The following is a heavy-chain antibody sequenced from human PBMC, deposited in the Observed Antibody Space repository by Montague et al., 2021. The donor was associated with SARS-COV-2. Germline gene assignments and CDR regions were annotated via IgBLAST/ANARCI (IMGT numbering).Heavy chain of an antibody. Sequence: SLRISCAASGFTFSNYALSWVRQAPGKGLDWVSSISGSGGSTYYADSVKGRFTISRDNSKKALYLHMNRLRAEDTALYYCAKDMGAGEYSSSSYYYYYYGMDVWGQGTTVTVSS. J-gene: IGHJ6*02. V-gene: IGHV3-23*01. CDR2: ISGSGGST. D-gene: IGHD6-6*01. CDR3: AKDMGAGEYSSSSYYYYYYGMDV. CDR1: GFTFSNYA.